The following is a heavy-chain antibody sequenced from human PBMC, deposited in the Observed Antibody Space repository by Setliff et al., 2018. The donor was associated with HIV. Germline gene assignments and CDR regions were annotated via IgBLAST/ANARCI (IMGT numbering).Heavy chain of an antibody. V-gene: IGHV4-39*07. J-gene: IGHJ6*02. Sequence: SETLSLTCTVSGGPITTSTYCWGWIRQPPGKGLEWIGNIYQSGTTFYNASLRSRVTMSVDTSKNQFSLKLNFVTAADTAVYYCEAATVGQTGYYGIDVWGQGTAVTVSS. CDR3: EAATVGQTGYYGIDV. CDR1: GGPITTSTYC. D-gene: IGHD1-26*01. CDR2: IYQSGTT.